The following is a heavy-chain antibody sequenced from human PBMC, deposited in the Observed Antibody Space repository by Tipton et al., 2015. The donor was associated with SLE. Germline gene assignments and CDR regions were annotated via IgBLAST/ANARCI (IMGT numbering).Heavy chain of an antibody. J-gene: IGHJ6*02. CDR1: GGSFSSHY. Sequence: TLSLTCAVYGGSFSSHYWSWIRQPPGKGLEWIGYIYYSGSTNYNPSLKSRVTISVDTSKNQFSLKLSSVTAADTAVYYCAREGVRGMDVWGQGTTVTVSS. CDR3: AREGVRGMDV. V-gene: IGHV4-59*11. D-gene: IGHD3-10*01. CDR2: IYYSGST.